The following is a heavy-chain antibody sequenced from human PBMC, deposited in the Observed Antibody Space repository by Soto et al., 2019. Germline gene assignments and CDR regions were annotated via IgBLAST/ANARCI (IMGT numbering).Heavy chain of an antibody. CDR2: ISYGGGTT. CDR3: AKNPGYYYDSTGYHFDY. CDR1: EFTFSNYA. V-gene: IGHV3-23*01. Sequence: GGSLRLSCAASEFTFSNYAMSWARQAPGKGLEWVSAISYGGGTTYYADSVKGRFTISRDNSKNTLYLQMNSLRAEDTAVYYCAKNPGYYYDSTGYHFDYWGQGTLVTVSS. D-gene: IGHD3-22*01. J-gene: IGHJ4*02.